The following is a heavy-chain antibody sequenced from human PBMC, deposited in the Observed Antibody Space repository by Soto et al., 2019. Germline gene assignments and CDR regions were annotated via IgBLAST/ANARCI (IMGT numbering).Heavy chain of an antibody. CDR1: GGSISSYY. CDR3: AREQQLPPYYYFDY. Sequence: SETLSLTCTVSGGSISSYYWSWIRQPPGKGLEWIGYIYYSGSTNYNPSLKSRVTISVDTSKNQFSLKLSSVTAADTAVYYCAREQQLPPYYYFDYWGQGTLVTVSS. J-gene: IGHJ4*02. CDR2: IYYSGST. V-gene: IGHV4-59*01. D-gene: IGHD6-13*01.